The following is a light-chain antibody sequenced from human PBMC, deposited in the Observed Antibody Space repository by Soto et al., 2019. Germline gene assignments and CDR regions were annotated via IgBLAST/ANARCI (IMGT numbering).Light chain of an antibody. CDR1: QSISSW. V-gene: IGKV1-5*03. CDR2: KAS. CDR3: QQPDSLPLVT. J-gene: IGKJ5*01. Sequence: DIQMTQSPSTLSASVGDRVTITCRASQSISSWLAWYQQKPGKAPKLLIYKASSLESGVPSRFSGSGSGTEFTLTISSLQPDDFATYYCQQPDSLPLVTFGQGTQLEIK.